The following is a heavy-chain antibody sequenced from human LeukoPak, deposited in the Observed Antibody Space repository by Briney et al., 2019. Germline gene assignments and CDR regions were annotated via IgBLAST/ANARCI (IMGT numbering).Heavy chain of an antibody. Sequence: GGSLRLSCAASGFTFSSYSMNWVRQAPGKGLEWVSSISSSSSYIYYADSVKGRFTISRDNAKNSLYLQMNSLRAEDTAVYYCARDSSYSNYFDYWGQGTLVTVSS. CDR3: ARDSSYSNYFDY. CDR2: ISSSSSYI. V-gene: IGHV3-21*01. CDR1: GFTFSSYS. D-gene: IGHD4-11*01. J-gene: IGHJ4*02.